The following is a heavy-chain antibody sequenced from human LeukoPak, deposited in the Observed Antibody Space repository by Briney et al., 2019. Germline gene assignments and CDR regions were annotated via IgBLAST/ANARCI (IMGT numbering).Heavy chain of an antibody. D-gene: IGHD2-21*01. CDR1: GFTFSSYA. CDR2: ISFDGSNK. J-gene: IGHJ4*02. Sequence: GGSLRLSCAASGFTFSSYAMHWVRQAPGKGLEWVAVISFDGSNKYYAASVRGRFPVSRDNSKNPLYLQVNSLRAEDTALYHCAREYCGGECYSGVDYWGQGTLVTVSS. V-gene: IGHV3-30*04. CDR3: AREYCGGECYSGVDY.